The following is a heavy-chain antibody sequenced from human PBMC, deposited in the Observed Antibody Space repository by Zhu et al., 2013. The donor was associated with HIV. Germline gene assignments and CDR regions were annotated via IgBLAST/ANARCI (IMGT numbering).Heavy chain of an antibody. CDR2: IIPIFETT. Sequence: QVQLVQSGAEVKKPGSSVKVSCKVSGGTFRSYPISWVRQAPGQGLEWMGGIIPIFETTEYAQKFQGRVTITADETTSTAYMELRSLTSEDTAMYYCARDSRSSSGFDYWGQGTLVTVSS. D-gene: IGHD6-6*01. V-gene: IGHV1-69*01. J-gene: IGHJ4*02. CDR3: ARDSRSSSGFDY. CDR1: GGTFRSYP.